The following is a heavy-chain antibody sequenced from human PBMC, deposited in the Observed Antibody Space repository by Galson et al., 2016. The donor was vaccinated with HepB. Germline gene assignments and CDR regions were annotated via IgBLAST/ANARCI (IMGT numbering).Heavy chain of an antibody. CDR1: GFTFSGYN. Sequence: SLRLSCAASGFTFSGYNMDWVRQAPGKGLEWISYISTSSSTIYYADSVKGRFTISRDDATNSLYLQMNSLRDEDTAVYYCAKGATATTGAKTKRVWYFDLWGRGTLVTVSS. J-gene: IGHJ2*01. CDR3: AKGATATTGAKTKRVWYFDL. CDR2: ISTSSSTI. D-gene: IGHD1-7*01. V-gene: IGHV3-48*02.